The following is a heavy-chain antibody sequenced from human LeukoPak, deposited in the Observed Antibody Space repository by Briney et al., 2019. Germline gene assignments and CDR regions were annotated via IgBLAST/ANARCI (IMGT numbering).Heavy chain of an antibody. CDR2: INRDGGGT. Sequence: GGSLRLSCAAAGFTFSSYWMSWVRQAPGKGLVWVSRINRDGGGTTYADSVKGRFTISRDKSKNTLYLQMNSLRAEDTAVYYCARGDYADYKYFHHWGQGTLVTVSS. D-gene: IGHD4-17*01. CDR3: ARGDYADYKYFHH. V-gene: IGHV3-74*01. J-gene: IGHJ1*01. CDR1: GFTFSSYW.